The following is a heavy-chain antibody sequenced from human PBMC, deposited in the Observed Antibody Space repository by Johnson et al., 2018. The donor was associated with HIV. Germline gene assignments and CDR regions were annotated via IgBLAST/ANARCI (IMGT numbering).Heavy chain of an antibody. V-gene: IGHV3-9*01. CDR1: GFTFSSYA. CDR2: ISWNSGSI. D-gene: IGHD6-19*01. Sequence: VQLVESGGGVVQPGRSLRLSCAASGFTFSSYAMHWVRQAPGKGLEWVSGISWNSGSIGYADSVKGRFTISRDNAKNSLYLQMNSLRDEDTAAYYCAKDRSTGWYPAFDIWGQGTMVTVSS. CDR3: AKDRSTGWYPAFDI. J-gene: IGHJ3*02.